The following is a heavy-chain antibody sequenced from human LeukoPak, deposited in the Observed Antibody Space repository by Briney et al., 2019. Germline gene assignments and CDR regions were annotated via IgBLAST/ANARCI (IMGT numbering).Heavy chain of an antibody. J-gene: IGHJ4*02. Sequence: GGSLRLSCAASGFTFSSYAMSWVRQAPGKGLDWVSLITGSGGNTYSAASVKGRFTISRDNSKNTLYLQMSSLRAEDTAIYYCAQGTPTGYGTSWFDYWGQGTLVTVSS. D-gene: IGHD6-13*01. V-gene: IGHV3-23*01. CDR2: ITGSGGNT. CDR3: AQGTPTGYGTSWFDY. CDR1: GFTFSSYA.